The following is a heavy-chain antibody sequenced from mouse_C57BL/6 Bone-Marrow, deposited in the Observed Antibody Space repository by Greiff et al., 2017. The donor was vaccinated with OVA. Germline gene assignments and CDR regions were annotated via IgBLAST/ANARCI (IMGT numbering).Heavy chain of an antibody. V-gene: IGHV5-16*01. D-gene: IGHD2-5*01. CDR3: ARDSNYPYAMDY. Sequence: EVKLMESEGGLVQPGSSMKLSCTASGFTFSDYYMAWVRQVPGKGLEWVANINYDGSSTYYLDSLKSRFIISRDNAKNILYLQMSSLKSEDTATYYCARDSNYPYAMDYWGQGTSVTVSS. J-gene: IGHJ4*01. CDR2: INYDGSST. CDR1: GFTFSDYY.